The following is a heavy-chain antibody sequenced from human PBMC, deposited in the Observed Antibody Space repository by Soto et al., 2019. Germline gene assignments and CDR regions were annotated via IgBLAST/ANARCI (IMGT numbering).Heavy chain of an antibody. J-gene: IGHJ1*01. CDR1: GFTFSSYS. V-gene: IGHV3-48*02. CDR3: AREQLGYCSGGSCYPEYFQH. D-gene: IGHD2-15*01. Sequence: GGSLRLSCAASGFTFSSYSMNWVRQAPGKGLEWVSYISSSSSTIYYADSVKGRFTISRDNAKNSLYLQMNSLRDEDTAVYYCAREQLGYCSGGSCYPEYFQHWGQGTLVTVSS. CDR2: ISSSSSTI.